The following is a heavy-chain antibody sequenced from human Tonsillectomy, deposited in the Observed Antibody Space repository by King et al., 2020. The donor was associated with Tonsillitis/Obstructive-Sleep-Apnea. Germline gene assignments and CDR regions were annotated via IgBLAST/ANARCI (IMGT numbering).Heavy chain of an antibody. V-gene: IGHV3-20*04. J-gene: IGHJ3*02. CDR1: GFTFDDYG. Sequence: QLVQSGGGVVRPGGSLRLSCAASGFTFDDYGMSWVRQAPGKGLEWVSGINWNGGSTGYADSVKGRFTISRDNAKNSLYLQMKSLRAEDTALYYCARDTKSARGGAFDIWGQGTMVTVSS. CDR3: ARDTKSARGGAFDI. D-gene: IGHD3-10*01. CDR2: INWNGGST.